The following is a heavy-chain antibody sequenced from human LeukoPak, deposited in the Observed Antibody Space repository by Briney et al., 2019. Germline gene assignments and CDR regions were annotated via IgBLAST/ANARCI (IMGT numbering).Heavy chain of an antibody. CDR2: IRTKANSYTT. CDR3: LRSSYSSGWFGDY. J-gene: IGHJ4*02. V-gene: IGHV3-72*01. D-gene: IGHD6-19*01. CDR1: GFSFSNHY. Sequence: PGGSLTLSCAASGFSFSNHYVDWVRQAPGEGLEWVGRIRTKANSYTTEYSASVTGIFTIYRDESKNSVYLQMNSLKTEDTAVYYCLRSSYSSGWFGDYWGQGILVTVSS.